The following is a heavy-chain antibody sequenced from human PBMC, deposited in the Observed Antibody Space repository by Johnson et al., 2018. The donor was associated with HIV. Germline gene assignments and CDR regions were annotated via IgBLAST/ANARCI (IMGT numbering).Heavy chain of an antibody. CDR1: GFTVDDYG. V-gene: IGHV3-20*04. CDR2: LHWNGGYA. J-gene: IGHJ3*02. Sequence: VQLVESGGGVVRPGGSLRLSCAASGFTVDDYGMNWVRQAPGKGLEWVSGLHWNGGYAAYADSVTGRFTISRYNAKNSLYLHMNSLRADDTGLYYCVRGGMYRRDDAFDIWGQGTMVTVSS. CDR3: VRGGMYRRDDAFDI. D-gene: IGHD1-14*01.